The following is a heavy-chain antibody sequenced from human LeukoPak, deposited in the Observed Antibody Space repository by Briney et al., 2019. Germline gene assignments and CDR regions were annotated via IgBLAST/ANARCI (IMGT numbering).Heavy chain of an antibody. D-gene: IGHD6-13*01. J-gene: IGHJ6*02. V-gene: IGHV3-48*03. CDR3: ARDGAVAAAGTLDYYYGMDV. Sequence: GGSLRLSCAASGFTFSSYEMNWVRQAPGKGLEWVSYISSSGSTIYYADSVKGRFTISRDNAKNSLYLQMNSLRAEDTAVYYCARDGAVAAAGTLDYYYGMDVWGQGTTVTVSS. CDR2: ISSSGSTI. CDR1: GFTFSSYE.